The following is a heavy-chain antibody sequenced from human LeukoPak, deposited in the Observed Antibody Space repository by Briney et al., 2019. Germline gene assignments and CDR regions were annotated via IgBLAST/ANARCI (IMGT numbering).Heavy chain of an antibody. CDR3: ARQCSSSSGAYWFDP. CDR2: IYPGDSDT. J-gene: IGHJ5*02. D-gene: IGHD6-6*01. Sequence: GESLKISCKGSGYSFTSYWIGWVRQMPGKGLEWMGIIYPGDSDTRYSPSFQGQVTISADKSISTAYLQWNSLKASDTAMYYCARQCSSSSGAYWFDPWGQGTLVTVSS. V-gene: IGHV5-51*01. CDR1: GYSFTSYW.